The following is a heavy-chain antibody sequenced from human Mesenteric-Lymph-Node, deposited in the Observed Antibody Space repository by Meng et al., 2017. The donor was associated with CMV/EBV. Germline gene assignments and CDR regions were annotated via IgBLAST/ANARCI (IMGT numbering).Heavy chain of an antibody. CDR3: ARGSIVDYDFGMDV. D-gene: IGHD1-26*01. CDR1: GFTFSSYD. Sequence: GESLKISCAACGFTFSSYDMHWVRQATGKGLEWVSAIGTAGDTYYPGSVKGQFTISRENAKNSLYLQMNSLRAGDTAVYYCARGSIVDYDFGMDVWGQGTTVTVSS. CDR2: IGTAGDT. J-gene: IGHJ6*02. V-gene: IGHV3-13*03.